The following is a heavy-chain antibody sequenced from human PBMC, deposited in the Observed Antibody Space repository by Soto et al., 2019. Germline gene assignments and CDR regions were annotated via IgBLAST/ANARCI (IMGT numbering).Heavy chain of an antibody. CDR3: ARYSGYDPHYFDY. J-gene: IGHJ4*02. Sequence: SETLSLTCTVSGGSISSYYWSWIRQPPGKGLEWIGYIYYSGSTNYNPSLKSRVTISVDTSKNQFSLKLSSVTAADTAVYYCARYSGYDPHYFDYWGQGTLVTVSS. V-gene: IGHV4-59*08. CDR2: IYYSGST. D-gene: IGHD5-12*01. CDR1: GGSISSYY.